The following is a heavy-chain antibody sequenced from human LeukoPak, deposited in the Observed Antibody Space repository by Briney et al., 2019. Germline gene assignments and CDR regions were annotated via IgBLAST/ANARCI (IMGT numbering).Heavy chain of an antibody. Sequence: GTSLRLSCAASGFTFGSYGMHWVRQAPGKGLEWVALIYYDGSDQYYADSVKGRFTISRDNSKNTLYLQMNSLRAEDTAVYYCASFDWLEIDWGQGTLVTVSS. CDR2: IYYDGSDQ. CDR3: ASFDWLEID. CDR1: GFTFGSYG. D-gene: IGHD3-9*01. J-gene: IGHJ4*02. V-gene: IGHV3-33*01.